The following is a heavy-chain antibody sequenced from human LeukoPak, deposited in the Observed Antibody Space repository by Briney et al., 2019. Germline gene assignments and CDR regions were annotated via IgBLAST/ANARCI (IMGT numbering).Heavy chain of an antibody. Sequence: SETLSLTCTVSGGSISSSSYYWGWIRQPPGKGLEWIGSIYYSGSTYYNPSLKSRVTISVDTSKNQFSLKLSSVTAADTAVYYCARDDGSGWYLGWFDPWGQGTLVTVSS. CDR3: ARDDGSGWYLGWFDP. CDR1: GGSISSSSYY. D-gene: IGHD6-19*01. V-gene: IGHV4-39*07. J-gene: IGHJ5*02. CDR2: IYYSGST.